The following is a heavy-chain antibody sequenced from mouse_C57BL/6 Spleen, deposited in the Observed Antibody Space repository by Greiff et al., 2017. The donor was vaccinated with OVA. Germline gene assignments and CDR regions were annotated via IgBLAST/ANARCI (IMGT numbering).Heavy chain of an antibody. J-gene: IGHJ4*01. V-gene: IGHV1-26*01. CDR1: GYTFTDYY. CDR3: ARQGLLPSMDY. Sequence: EVQLQQSGPELVKPGASVKISCKASGYTFTDYYMNWVKQSHGRSLEWIGDINPNNGGTSYNQKFKGKATLTVDKSSSTAYMELRSLTSEDSAVYYCARQGLLPSMDYWGQGTSVTVSS. D-gene: IGHD2-3*01. CDR2: INPNNGGT.